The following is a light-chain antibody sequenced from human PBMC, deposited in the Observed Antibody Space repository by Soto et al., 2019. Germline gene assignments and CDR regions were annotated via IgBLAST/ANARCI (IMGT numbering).Light chain of an antibody. J-gene: IGLJ2*01. CDR3: QVWDSSSDWDVV. Sequence: SYELTQPPSVSVAPGKTARITCGGNNIGSKSVHWYQQKPGQAPVLVIYYDSDRPSGIPERFSGSNSGNTATLTISRVEAGDEADYYCQVWDSSSDWDVVFGGGTKVTVL. CDR2: YDS. V-gene: IGLV3-21*04. CDR1: NIGSKS.